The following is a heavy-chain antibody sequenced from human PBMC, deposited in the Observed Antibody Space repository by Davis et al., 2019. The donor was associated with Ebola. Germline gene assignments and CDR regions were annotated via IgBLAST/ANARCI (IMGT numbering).Heavy chain of an antibody. Sequence: PGGSLRLSCAASGFTFSSYAMSWVRQSPGKGLEWIGSIYNNGDTRNNPSFTGRVSISVDTSKNQFSLRLNSVTAADSAVYYCARRTLETAPVWGQGTTVSVSS. V-gene: IGHV4-4*08. CDR3: ARRTLETAPV. J-gene: IGHJ6*02. CDR2: IYNNGDT. D-gene: IGHD2-21*02. CDR1: GFTFSSYA.